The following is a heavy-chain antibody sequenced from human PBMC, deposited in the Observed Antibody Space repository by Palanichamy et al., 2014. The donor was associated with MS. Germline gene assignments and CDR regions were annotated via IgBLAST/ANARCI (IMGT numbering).Heavy chain of an antibody. CDR2: VYTSGTT. V-gene: IGHV4-4*07. D-gene: IGHD3-16*01. CDR3: AREAGEGDRWPRSPYSFDY. CDR1: GGSMISFY. Sequence: QVQLQESGPGLVKPSEALSLTCTVSGGSMISFYWNWIRQSAGKRLEWIGRVYTSGTTNYNPSLKSRVTVSIDTSKNQFSLRLSSVTAADTAVYFCAREAGEGDRWPRSPYSFDYWGQGTLVTVSS. J-gene: IGHJ4*02.